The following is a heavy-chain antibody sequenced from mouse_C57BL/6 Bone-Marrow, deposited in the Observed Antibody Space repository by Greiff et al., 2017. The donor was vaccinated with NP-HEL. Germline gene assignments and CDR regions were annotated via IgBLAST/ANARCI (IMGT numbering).Heavy chain of an antibody. V-gene: IGHV1-15*01. J-gene: IGHJ2*01. CDR2: IDPETGGT. CDR1: GYTFTDYG. CDR3: TTAGGLFDY. Sequence: VQRVESGAELVRPGASVTLSCKASGYTFTDYGMHWVKQTPVHGLEWIGAIDPETGGTAYNQKFKGKAILTADKSSSTAYMELRSLTSEDSAVYYCTTAGGLFDYWGQGTTLTVSS.